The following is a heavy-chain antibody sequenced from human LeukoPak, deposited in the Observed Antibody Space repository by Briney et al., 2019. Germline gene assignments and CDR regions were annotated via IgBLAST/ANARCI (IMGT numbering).Heavy chain of an antibody. D-gene: IGHD3-3*01. CDR2: ISGSGSDT. Sequence: PGGSLRLSCAASGFTISDYYMSWIRQAPGKGLEWISYISGSGSDTNYADSVRGRFTISRDNAKNSLYLQMNSLRAEDTAVYYCASGVNYFDYWGQGTLVTVSS. CDR1: GFTISDYY. CDR3: ASGVNYFDY. V-gene: IGHV3-11*06. J-gene: IGHJ4*02.